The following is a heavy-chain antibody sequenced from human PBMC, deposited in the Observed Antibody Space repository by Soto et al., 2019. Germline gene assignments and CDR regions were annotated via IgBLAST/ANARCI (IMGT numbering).Heavy chain of an antibody. CDR1: GGTFSSYA. CDR3: ARGNRRGLSIGGLSRGNFYYYLDV. CDR2: ISPHNGNT. V-gene: IGHV1-18*01. J-gene: IGHJ6*03. Sequence: QVQLVQSGAEVKKPGSSVKVSCKAPGGTFSSYAISWVRQAPGQGLEWMGGISPHNGNTNDAQRLQGRVTKTNDTSTNTVYMELGSLRSDDTAIYYCARGNRRGLSIGGLSRGNFYYYLDVWGKGTTVTV. D-gene: IGHD2-8*02.